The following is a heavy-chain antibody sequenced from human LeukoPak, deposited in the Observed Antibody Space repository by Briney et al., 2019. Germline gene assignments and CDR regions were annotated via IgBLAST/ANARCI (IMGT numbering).Heavy chain of an antibody. V-gene: IGHV3-64*01. J-gene: IGHJ5*02. D-gene: IGHD1-20*01. Sequence: GRSLRLSCAASGFTFSSYVMLWVRQAPGMGLEYVSSIDPDGETSYYANSVKGRFTISRDNSNNMLYLHMGSLTSEDMAVYYCAAQGGLTGAYDPWGQGTLVTVSS. CDR3: AAQGGLTGAYDP. CDR2: IDPDGETS. CDR1: GFTFSSYV.